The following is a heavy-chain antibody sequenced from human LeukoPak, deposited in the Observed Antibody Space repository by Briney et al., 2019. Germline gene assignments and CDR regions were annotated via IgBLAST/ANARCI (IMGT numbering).Heavy chain of an antibody. J-gene: IGHJ4*02. D-gene: IGHD4-23*01. V-gene: IGHV1-2*02. Sequence: ASVKVSCKASGYTFTGYYMHWVRQAPGQGLEWMGWINPNSGGTNYAQKFQGRVTITADESTSTAYMELSSLRSEDAAVYYCARDGGSLSTVVTHFDYWGQGTLVTVSS. CDR2: INPNSGGT. CDR1: GYTFTGYY. CDR3: ARDGGSLSTVVTHFDY.